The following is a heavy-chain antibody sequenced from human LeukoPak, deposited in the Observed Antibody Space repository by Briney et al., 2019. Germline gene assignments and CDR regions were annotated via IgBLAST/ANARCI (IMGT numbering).Heavy chain of an antibody. CDR2: ISSSSSSYI. J-gene: IGHJ3*02. V-gene: IGHV3-21*01. CDR3: ARDSVVDTAMADAFDI. D-gene: IGHD5-18*01. Sequence: GGSLRLSCAASGFTLSSYSMNWVRQAPGKGLEWVSSISSSSSSYIYYADSVKGRFTISRDNAKNSLYLQMNSLRAEDTAVYYCARDSVVDTAMADAFDIWGQGTMVTVSS. CDR1: GFTLSSYS.